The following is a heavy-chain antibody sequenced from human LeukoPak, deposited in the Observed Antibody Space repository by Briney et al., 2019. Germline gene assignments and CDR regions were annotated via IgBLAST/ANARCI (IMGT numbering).Heavy chain of an antibody. CDR3: ARLLGAGKTDYFDY. J-gene: IGHJ4*02. V-gene: IGHV4-39*01. Sequence: SETLSLTCTVSGGSITTTSYYWGWIRQPPGKGLEWIGSIAYDGGTYYNPSLKSRVTISEDTSENQFSLRVISVTAADTALYFCARLLGAGKTDYFDYWGQGTLVTVSP. D-gene: IGHD6-13*01. CDR1: GGSITTTSYY. CDR2: IAYDGGT.